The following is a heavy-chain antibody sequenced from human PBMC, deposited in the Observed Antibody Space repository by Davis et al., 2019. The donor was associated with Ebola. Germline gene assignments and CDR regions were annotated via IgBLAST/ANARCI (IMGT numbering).Heavy chain of an antibody. J-gene: IGHJ4*02. V-gene: IGHV3-73*01. CDR3: TCTYGETDY. CDR2: IRGPDKNDAT. Sequence: GESLKISCAVSGFTSSESIVHWVRQASGKGLEWVGRIRGPDKNDATAYAASVKGRFTISRDDSKNTAYLQMNSLKTEDTAVYYCTCTYGETDYWGQGTLVTVSS. D-gene: IGHD4-17*01. CDR1: GFTSSESI.